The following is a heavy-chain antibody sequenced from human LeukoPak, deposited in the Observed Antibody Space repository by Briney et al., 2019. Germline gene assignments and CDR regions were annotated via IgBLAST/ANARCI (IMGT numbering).Heavy chain of an antibody. Sequence: PSETLSLTCAVYGGSFSGYYWSWIRQPPGKGLEWIGEINHSGSTNYNPSLKSRVTILVDTSKNQFSLKLSSVTAADTAVYYCARGKVPTTPLYGMDVWGQGTTVTVSS. V-gene: IGHV4-34*01. D-gene: IGHD4/OR15-4a*01. J-gene: IGHJ6*02. CDR2: INHSGST. CDR3: ARGKVPTTPLYGMDV. CDR1: GGSFSGYY.